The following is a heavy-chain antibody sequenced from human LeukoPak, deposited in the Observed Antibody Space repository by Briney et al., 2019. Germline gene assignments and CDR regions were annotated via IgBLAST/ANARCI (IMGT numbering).Heavy chain of an antibody. CDR3: ARVSPGIAAAGLDI. Sequence: SVKVSCKASGGTFSSYAISWVRQAPGQGLEWMGGIIPIFGTANYAQKFQGRVTITADESTSTAYMELSSLRSEDTAVYYCARVSPGIAAAGLDIWGQGTMVTVSS. J-gene: IGHJ3*02. V-gene: IGHV1-69*13. CDR2: IIPIFGTA. CDR1: GGTFSSYA. D-gene: IGHD6-13*01.